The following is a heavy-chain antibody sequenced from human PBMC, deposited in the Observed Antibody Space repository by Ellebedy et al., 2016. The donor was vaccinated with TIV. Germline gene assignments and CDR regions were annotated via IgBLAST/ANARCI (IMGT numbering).Heavy chain of an antibody. Sequence: GGSLRLSCAASGFTFSYYVMTWVRQAPGKGLEWVSYISDTGNTIYYADSVKGRFTISRDNAENSLFLQMNSLRAEDTAVYYCARDGPESFQDYYYAMDVWGQGTMVTVSS. D-gene: IGHD3-10*01. CDR2: ISDTGNTI. J-gene: IGHJ6*02. V-gene: IGHV3-48*04. CDR3: ARDGPESFQDYYYAMDV. CDR1: GFTFSYYV.